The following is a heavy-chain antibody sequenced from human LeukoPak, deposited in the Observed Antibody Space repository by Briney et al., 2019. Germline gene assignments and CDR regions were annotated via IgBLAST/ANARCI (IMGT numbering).Heavy chain of an antibody. CDR3: ARQGAAADY. D-gene: IGHD6-13*01. Sequence: SETLSLTCTVSGGSISSYYWSWLRQPPGKGLEWIGYIYYSGSTNYNPSLKSRVTISVDTSKNQFSLKLSSVTAADTAVYYCARQGAAADYWGQGTLVTVSS. J-gene: IGHJ4*02. CDR2: IYYSGST. CDR1: GGSISSYY. V-gene: IGHV4-59*08.